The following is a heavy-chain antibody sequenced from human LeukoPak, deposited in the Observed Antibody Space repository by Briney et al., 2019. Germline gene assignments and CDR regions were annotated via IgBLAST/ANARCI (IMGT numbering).Heavy chain of an antibody. V-gene: IGHV3-48*01. CDR3: ARYYSSGWYDGLYYFDY. Sequence: GGSLRLSCAASEYTFSSYSMNWVRQAPGKGLEWVSYITNSGNSKSYADSVKGRFTISRDNTKNSLYLQMNGLRAEDTAVYYCARYYSSGWYDGLYYFDYWGQGTLVTVSS. J-gene: IGHJ4*02. D-gene: IGHD6-19*01. CDR1: EYTFSSYS. CDR2: ITNSGNSK.